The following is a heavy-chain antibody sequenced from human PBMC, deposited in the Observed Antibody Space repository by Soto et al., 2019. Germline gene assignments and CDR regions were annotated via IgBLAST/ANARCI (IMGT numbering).Heavy chain of an antibody. CDR1: GGTFSSYT. D-gene: IGHD2-21*02. J-gene: IGHJ4*02. Sequence: QVQLVQSGAEVKKPGSSVKVSCKASGGTFSSYTISWVRQAPGQGLEWMGRIIPIPGIANYAQKFQGRVTITADKSTSTADMELSSLRSEDTAVYYCARGGLVVTATTFDYWGQGTLVTVSS. CDR2: IIPIPGIA. CDR3: ARGGLVVTATTFDY. V-gene: IGHV1-69*02.